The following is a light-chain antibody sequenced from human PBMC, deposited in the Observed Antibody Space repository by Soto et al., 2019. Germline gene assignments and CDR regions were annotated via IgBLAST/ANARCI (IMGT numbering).Light chain of an antibody. Sequence: EIVMTQSPATLSVSPGEGATLSCRASQSISSNLAWYQQKPGQAPKLLIYGASTRATGFPARFSGSGSGTEFTLTISSLQSEDFAVCYCQQYNDWPLTFGGGTKVDIK. CDR1: QSISSN. CDR3: QQYNDWPLT. V-gene: IGKV3-15*01. J-gene: IGKJ4*01. CDR2: GAS.